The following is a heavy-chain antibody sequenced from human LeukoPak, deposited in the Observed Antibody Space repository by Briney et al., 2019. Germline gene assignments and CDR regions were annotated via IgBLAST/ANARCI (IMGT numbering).Heavy chain of an antibody. CDR2: ISSSSRYI. D-gene: IGHD2-2*01. CDR3: ARALVVPAAIWSGDDAFDI. Sequence: GGSLRLSCTVSGVTVSSNSMSWVRQAPGKGLEWVSSISSSSRYIYYADSVKGRFTISRDNAKNSLYLQMNSLRAEDTAVYYCARALVVPAAIWSGDDAFDIWGQGTMVTVSS. V-gene: IGHV3-21*01. CDR1: GVTVSSNS. J-gene: IGHJ3*02.